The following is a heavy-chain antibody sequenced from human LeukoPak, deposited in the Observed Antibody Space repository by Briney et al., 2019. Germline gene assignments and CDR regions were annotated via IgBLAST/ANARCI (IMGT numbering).Heavy chain of an antibody. CDR1: GGTFSSYA. Sequence: SVKVSCKASGGTFSSYAISWVRQAPGQGLEWMGRIIPIFGTANYAQKFQGRVTITTDESTSTAYMELSSLRSEDTAVYYCARDRGSRGYFDYWGQGTLVTVSS. CDR3: ARDRGSRGYFDY. CDR2: IIPIFGTA. J-gene: IGHJ4*02. V-gene: IGHV1-69*05. D-gene: IGHD5-24*01.